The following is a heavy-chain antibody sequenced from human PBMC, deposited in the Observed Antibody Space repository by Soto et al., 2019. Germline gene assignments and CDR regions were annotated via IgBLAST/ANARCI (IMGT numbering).Heavy chain of an antibody. J-gene: IGHJ4*02. D-gene: IGHD3-22*01. CDR1: GGSISSSNW. CDR2: IYHSGST. V-gene: IGHV4-4*02. Sequence: SETLSLTCAVSGGSISSSNWWSWVRQPPGKGLEWIGEIYHSGSTNYNPSLKSRVTISVDKSKNQFSLKLSSVTAADTAVYYCARDSYYYDSSGQFDYWGQGTLVTSPQ. CDR3: ARDSYYYDSSGQFDY.